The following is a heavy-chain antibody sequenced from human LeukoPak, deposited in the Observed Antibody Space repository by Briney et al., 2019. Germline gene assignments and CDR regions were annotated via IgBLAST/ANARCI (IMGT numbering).Heavy chain of an antibody. CDR3: ARDGWDYGDFRF. J-gene: IGHJ4*02. D-gene: IGHD4-17*01. CDR2: IYYSGST. Sequence: SETLSLTCTVSGGSVSSGSYYWSWIRQPPGKGLEWIGYIYYSGSTNYNPSLKSRVTISVDTSKNQFSLKLSSVTAADTAVYYCARDGWDYGDFRFWGQGTLVTVSS. V-gene: IGHV4-61*01. CDR1: GGSVSSGSYY.